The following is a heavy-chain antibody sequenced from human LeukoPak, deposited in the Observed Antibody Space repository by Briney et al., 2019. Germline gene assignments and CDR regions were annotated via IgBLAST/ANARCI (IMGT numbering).Heavy chain of an antibody. D-gene: IGHD2-2*01. V-gene: IGHV4-4*07. CDR3: ARDAVCSSTSCYGYYYYYMDV. Sequence: SETLSLTCTVSGGSISSYYWSWIRQPAGKGLEWIGRIYTSGSTNYNPSFKSRVTISVDKSKNQFSLKLSSVTAADTAVYYCARDAVCSSTSCYGYYYYYMDVWGKGTTVTVSS. J-gene: IGHJ6*03. CDR1: GGSISSYY. CDR2: IYTSGST.